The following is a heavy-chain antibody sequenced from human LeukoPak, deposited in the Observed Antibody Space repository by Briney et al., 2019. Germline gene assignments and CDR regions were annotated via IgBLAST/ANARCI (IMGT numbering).Heavy chain of an antibody. CDR2: VYASGTT. CDR1: GVSINPYY. D-gene: IGHD5-18*01. CDR3: ARDQGYTYGQTHYFDL. V-gene: IGHV4-4*07. Sequence: KPSETLSLTCSVSGVSINPYYWSWIRQSAGKGLEWIGRVYASGTTNYHPSLNGRVTLSVDMSKNHFSLGLSSVTAADTAVYYCARDQGYTYGQTHYFDLWGQGILVTVSS. J-gene: IGHJ4*02.